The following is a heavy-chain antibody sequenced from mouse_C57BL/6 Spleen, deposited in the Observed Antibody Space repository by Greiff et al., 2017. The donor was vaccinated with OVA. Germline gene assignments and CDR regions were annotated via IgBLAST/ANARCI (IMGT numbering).Heavy chain of an antibody. J-gene: IGHJ1*03. Sequence: EVKLVESGGDLVKPGGSLKLSCAASGFTFSSYGMSWVRQTPDKRLEWVATISSGGSYTYYPDSVKGRFTISRDNAKNTLYLQMSSLTSEDTAMYYCARPMVTTDWYFDVWGTGTTVTVSS. D-gene: IGHD2-2*01. CDR3: ARPMVTTDWYFDV. V-gene: IGHV5-6*01. CDR1: GFTFSSYG. CDR2: ISSGGSYT.